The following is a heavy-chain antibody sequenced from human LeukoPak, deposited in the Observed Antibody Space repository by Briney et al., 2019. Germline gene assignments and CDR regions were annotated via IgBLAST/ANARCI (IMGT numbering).Heavy chain of an antibody. D-gene: IGHD3-3*01. Sequence: PSETLSLTCTDSGGSISSSSYYWGWIRQSPGKGLEWIGSIYYSGSTYYNPSLKSRVTISVDTSKNQFSLKLSSVTAADTAVYYCARHVRSGYPEYWGQGTLVTVSS. CDR3: ARHVRSGYPEY. J-gene: IGHJ4*02. V-gene: IGHV4-39*01. CDR2: IYYSGST. CDR1: GGSISSSSYY.